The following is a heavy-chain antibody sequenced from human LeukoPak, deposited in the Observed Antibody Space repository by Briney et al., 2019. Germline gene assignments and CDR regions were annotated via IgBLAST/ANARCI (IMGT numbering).Heavy chain of an antibody. V-gene: IGHV4-61*02. J-gene: IGHJ5*02. CDR3: ARDRQLGWFGP. CDR1: GDSLSSGNYF. CDR2: IHSDGLA. Sequence: SETLSLTCTVSGDSLSSGNYFWAWVKQSAGTGLEWLGRIHSDGLANYNPSRRSRDTISVDTSNNQFSLKVKSGTAANTATYYCARDRQLGWFGPWGQGTLVTVSS. D-gene: IGHD3-16*01.